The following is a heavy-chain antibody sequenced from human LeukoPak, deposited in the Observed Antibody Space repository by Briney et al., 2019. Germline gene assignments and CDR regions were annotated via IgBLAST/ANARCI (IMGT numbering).Heavy chain of an antibody. D-gene: IGHD6-13*01. Sequence: ASVMLSCKASGYTFTSYGISWVRQAPGQGLEWMGWISAYNGNTNYAQKLQGRVTMTTDTSTSTAYMELRSLRSDDTAVYYCARGYSSSWYSGWFDPWGQGTLVTVSS. CDR2: ISAYNGNT. CDR1: GYTFTSYG. J-gene: IGHJ5*02. V-gene: IGHV1-18*01. CDR3: ARGYSSSWYSGWFDP.